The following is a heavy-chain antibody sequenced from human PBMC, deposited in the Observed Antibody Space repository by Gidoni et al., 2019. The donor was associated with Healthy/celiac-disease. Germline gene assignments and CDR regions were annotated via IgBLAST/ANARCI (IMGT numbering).Heavy chain of an antibody. V-gene: IGHV5-51*01. CDR3: ARLKVGGGDCRGMDV. CDR1: GYSFTSYW. J-gene: IGHJ6*02. Sequence: EVQLVQSGAEVKKPGESLKISCTGSGYSFTSYWIGWVRQMPGKGLEWMGIIYPGDSDTRYSPSFQGQVTISADKSIRTAYLQWSSLKASDTAMYYCARLKVGGGDCRGMDVWGQGTTVTVSS. CDR2: IYPGDSDT. D-gene: IGHD2-21*02.